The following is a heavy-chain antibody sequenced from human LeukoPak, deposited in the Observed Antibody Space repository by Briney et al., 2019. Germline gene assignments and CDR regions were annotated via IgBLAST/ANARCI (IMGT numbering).Heavy chain of an antibody. D-gene: IGHD6-13*01. CDR3: ARDIAAAGTWYRGNWFDP. Sequence: PGGSLRLSCAASGFTFSSYSMNWVRQAPGKGLEWVSYISSSSSTIYYADSVKGRFTISRDNAKNSLYLQMNSLRAEDTAVYYCARDIAAAGTWYRGNWFDPWGQGTLVTVSS. CDR1: GFTFSSYS. J-gene: IGHJ5*02. CDR2: ISSSSSTI. V-gene: IGHV3-48*01.